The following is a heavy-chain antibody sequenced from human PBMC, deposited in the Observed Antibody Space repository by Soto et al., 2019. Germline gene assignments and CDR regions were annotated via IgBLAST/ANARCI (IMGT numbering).Heavy chain of an antibody. J-gene: IGHJ6*02. CDR1: GGSISSSSYY. CDR2: IYYSGST. D-gene: IGHD2-15*01. Sequence: QVQLQESGPGLVKPSETLSLTCTVSGGSISSSSYYWGWIRQPPGKGLAWLGSIYYSGSTYYNPSLKSRVTISVDTSKNQFSLKLSSVTAADTAVYYCARTRLVDYGMDVWGQGTTVTVSS. V-gene: IGHV4-39*01. CDR3: ARTRLVDYGMDV.